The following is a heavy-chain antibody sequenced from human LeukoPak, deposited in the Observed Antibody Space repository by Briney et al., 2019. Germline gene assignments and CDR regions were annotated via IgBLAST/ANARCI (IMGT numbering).Heavy chain of an antibody. D-gene: IGHD3-10*01. CDR1: GFTFSSYV. J-gene: IGHJ4*02. CDR2: ISYDGSNK. V-gene: IGHV3-30*18. CDR3: AKALLWFGELRSEHYFDY. Sequence: GGSLRLSRAASGFTFSSYVMDWVRQAPGKGLEWVAVISYDGSNKYYADSLKGRFTISRDNSKNTLYLQMTSLRAEDTAVYSCAKALLWFGELRSEHYFDYWGQGSLVTVSS.